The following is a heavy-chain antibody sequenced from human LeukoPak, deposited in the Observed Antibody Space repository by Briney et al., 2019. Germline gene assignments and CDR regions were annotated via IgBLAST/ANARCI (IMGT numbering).Heavy chain of an antibody. CDR3: AKFRADSSGWPFDY. D-gene: IGHD6-19*01. CDR2: IYSDGST. Sequence: GGSLRLSCAASGFIVSNNYVSWVRQAPGKGLEWVSVIYSDGSTYYADSVKGRFTISRDNSKNTLYLQMNSLRAEDTAIYYCAKFRADSSGWPFDYWGQGTLVTVSS. V-gene: IGHV3-53*01. J-gene: IGHJ4*02. CDR1: GFIVSNNY.